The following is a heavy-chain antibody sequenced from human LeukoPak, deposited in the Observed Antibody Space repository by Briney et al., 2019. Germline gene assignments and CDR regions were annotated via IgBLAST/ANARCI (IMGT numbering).Heavy chain of an antibody. CDR3: ARSRDGYNYDI. V-gene: IGHV4-59*08. CDR2: IYYSGST. J-gene: IGHJ3*02. CDR1: GGSISSYY. D-gene: IGHD5-24*01. Sequence: SETLSLTCTVSGGSISSYYWSWIRQPPGKGLAWIGYIYYSGSTNYNPSLMSRVTISVDTSKNQFSLKLSSVTAADTAVYYCARSRDGYNYDIWGQGTMVTVSS.